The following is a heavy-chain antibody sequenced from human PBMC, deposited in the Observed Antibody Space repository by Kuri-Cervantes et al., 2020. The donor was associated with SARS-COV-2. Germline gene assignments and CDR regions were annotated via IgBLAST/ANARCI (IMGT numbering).Heavy chain of an antibody. CDR2: INPNSGNT. D-gene: IGHD3-16*01. V-gene: IGHV1-8*02. Sequence: ASVKVSCKASGYTFTGYYMHWVRQAPGQGLEWMGWINPNSGNTGYAQKFQGRVTMTRNTSISTAYMELSSLRSEDTAVYYCAITARRGISDAFDIWGQGTMVTVSS. CDR3: AITARRGISDAFDI. CDR1: GYTFTGYY. J-gene: IGHJ3*02.